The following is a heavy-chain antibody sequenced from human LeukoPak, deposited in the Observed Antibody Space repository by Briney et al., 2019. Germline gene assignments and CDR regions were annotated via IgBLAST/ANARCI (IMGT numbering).Heavy chain of an antibody. CDR1: GYTFTGYY. CDR3: ARLRDDSSGYPSDY. D-gene: IGHD3-22*01. CDR2: INPNSGGT. J-gene: IGHJ4*02. Sequence: ASVKVSCKASGYTFTGYYMHWVRQAPGQGLEWMGRINPNSGGTNYAQKFQGRVTMTRDTSISTAYMELSRLRSDDTAVYYCARLRDDSSGYPSDYWGQGTLVTVSS. V-gene: IGHV1-2*06.